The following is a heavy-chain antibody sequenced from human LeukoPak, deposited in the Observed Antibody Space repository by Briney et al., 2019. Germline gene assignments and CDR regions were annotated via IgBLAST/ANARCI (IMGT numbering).Heavy chain of an antibody. J-gene: IGHJ5*02. Sequence: SETLSLTCSVSGDSINSYYWSWIRQPPGKGLEWIGYIYHSGSSNYNPSLWGRVTMSVDTSKNQFSLRLTSVTAADTAVYYCAILGTGSSWGQGTLVTVSS. V-gene: IGHV4-59*01. CDR2: IYHSGSS. CDR1: GDSINSYY. CDR3: AILGTGSS. D-gene: IGHD3-10*01.